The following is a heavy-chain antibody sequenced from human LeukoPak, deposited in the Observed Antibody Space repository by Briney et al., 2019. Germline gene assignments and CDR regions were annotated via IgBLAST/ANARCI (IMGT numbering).Heavy chain of an antibody. Sequence: PSETLPLTCTVSGGSISSRSYYWGWIRQPPGKGLEWIGSIYYSGSTYYNPSLKSRVTISVDTSKNQFSLKLSSVTAADTAVYYCAVDRPQAYYYYMDVWGKGTTVTVSS. V-gene: IGHV4-39*01. CDR1: GGSISSRSYY. CDR3: AVDRPQAYYYYMDV. J-gene: IGHJ6*03. D-gene: IGHD3-9*01. CDR2: IYYSGST.